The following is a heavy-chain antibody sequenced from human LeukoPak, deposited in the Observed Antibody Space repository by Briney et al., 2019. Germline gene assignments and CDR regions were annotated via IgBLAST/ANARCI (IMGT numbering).Heavy chain of an antibody. CDR2: ISAYNGNT. J-gene: IGHJ4*02. CDR3: ARGTPYCSSASCYNY. V-gene: IGHV1-18*01. D-gene: IGHD2-2*02. Sequence: ASVKVSCKASGYTFSSYDISWVRQAPGQGLEWMGWISAYNGNTNYAQKLQGRVTMTTDTSTSTAYMELSSLRSEDTAVYYCARGTPYCSSASCYNYWGQGTLVTVSS. CDR1: GYTFSSYD.